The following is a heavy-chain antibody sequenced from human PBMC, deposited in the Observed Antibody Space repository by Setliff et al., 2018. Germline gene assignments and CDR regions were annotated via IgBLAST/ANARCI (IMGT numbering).Heavy chain of an antibody. CDR1: GFTFSSYS. J-gene: IGHJ6*03. CDR3: VRALAYYYMDV. Sequence: PGGSLRLSCEASGFTFSSYSMNWVRQAPGKGLEWVAHISYSSGSISYADSVKGRFTISRDNAKNSLYLQMNSLRAEDTAIYYCVRALAYYYMDVWGTGTTVTVSS. CDR2: ISYSSGSI. V-gene: IGHV3-48*01.